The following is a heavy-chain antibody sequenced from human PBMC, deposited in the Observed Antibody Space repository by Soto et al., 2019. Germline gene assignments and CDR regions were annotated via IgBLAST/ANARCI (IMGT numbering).Heavy chain of an antibody. Sequence: QVQLVESGGGVVQPGRSLRLSCAASGFTFSSYGMHWVRQAPGKGLEWVAVISYDGSNKYYADSVKGRFAISRDNSKNTLYLQMNSLRAEDTAVYYCAKGSGIFGVVILLGAFDIWGQGTMVTVS. J-gene: IGHJ3*02. D-gene: IGHD3-3*01. CDR2: ISYDGSNK. CDR1: GFTFSSYG. CDR3: AKGSGIFGVVILLGAFDI. V-gene: IGHV3-30*18.